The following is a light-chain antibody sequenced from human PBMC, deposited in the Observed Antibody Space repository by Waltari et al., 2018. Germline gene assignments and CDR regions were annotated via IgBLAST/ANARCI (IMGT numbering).Light chain of an antibody. J-gene: IGLJ2*01. CDR2: EVT. CDR3: SSCAGNDLVI. CDR1: NSDGGSYNY. Sequence: QSALTQPAPVSGSPGQSITISCTGTNSDGGSYNYVSWYQQHPGKAPKLMIYEVTNRPPGLSNRFSVSKSGNTASLTITGLQGEDEADYYCSSCAGNDLVIFGGGTKLTVL. V-gene: IGLV2-14*01.